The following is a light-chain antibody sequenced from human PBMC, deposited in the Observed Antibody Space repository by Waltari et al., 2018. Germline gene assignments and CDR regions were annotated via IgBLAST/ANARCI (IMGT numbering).Light chain of an antibody. Sequence: DIQMTQSPSSLSASVGDTVTITCRASQSLSSWLAWYQQKPGKAPKLLIYKASSLQSGVPSRFSGRGSGTDFTLTISSLQPEGFATYYCLQYSSSPYSFGRGTKVEIK. CDR1: QSLSSW. CDR2: KAS. V-gene: IGKV1-12*01. CDR3: LQYSSSPYS. J-gene: IGKJ2*03.